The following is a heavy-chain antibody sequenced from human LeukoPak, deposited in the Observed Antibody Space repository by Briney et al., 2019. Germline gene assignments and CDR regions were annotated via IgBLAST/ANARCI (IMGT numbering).Heavy chain of an antibody. Sequence: QTGGSLRLSCAASGFTFSSYWMHWVRQGPGKGLVWVSRINKGGSSTSYADSVKGRFTTSRDNAKNTLYLQMNSLRAEDTAVYYCARGAYCGGDCYRNAFDIWGEGTMVTVSS. J-gene: IGHJ3*02. V-gene: IGHV3-74*01. CDR2: INKGGSST. CDR3: ARGAYCGGDCYRNAFDI. D-gene: IGHD2-21*02. CDR1: GFTFSSYW.